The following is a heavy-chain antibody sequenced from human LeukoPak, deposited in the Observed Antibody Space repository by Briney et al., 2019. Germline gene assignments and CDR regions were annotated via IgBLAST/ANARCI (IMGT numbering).Heavy chain of an antibody. J-gene: IGHJ5*02. V-gene: IGHV4-59*01. CDR1: GGSISSYY. Sequence: TSETLSLTCTVSGGSISSYYWSWIRQPPGEGLEWIGYIYYSGSTNYNPSLKSRVTISVDTSKNQFSLKLSSVTAADTAVYYCARAEMIFLSYDFWSGYHFNWFDPWGQGTLVTVSS. CDR2: IYYSGST. CDR3: ARAEMIFLSYDFWSGYHFNWFDP. D-gene: IGHD3-3*01.